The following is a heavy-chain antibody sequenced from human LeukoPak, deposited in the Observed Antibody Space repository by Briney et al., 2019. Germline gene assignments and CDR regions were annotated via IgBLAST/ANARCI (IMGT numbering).Heavy chain of an antibody. CDR3: ANYAMATAGGY. J-gene: IGHJ4*02. CDR2: ILGGGSVK. D-gene: IGHD2-21*02. CDR1: GFTFSNDW. Sequence: GGSLRLSCAASGFTFSNDWMHWLRQAPGKGLVWLAHILGGGSVKSYADSVKGRFTVSRENAKKTLYLQMNSLRGEDKAVYYCANYAMATAGGYWGQGTLVTVSP. V-gene: IGHV3-74*01.